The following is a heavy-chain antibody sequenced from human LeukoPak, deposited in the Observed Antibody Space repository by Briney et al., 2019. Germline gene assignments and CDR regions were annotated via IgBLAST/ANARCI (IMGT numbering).Heavy chain of an antibody. CDR1: GGSISSGDYY. J-gene: IGHJ5*02. CDR2: IYYNGSP. Sequence: PSETLSLTCTVSGGSISSGDYYWSWVRQRPGKGLEWIGYIYYNGSPYYNPPLRSRVTISIDTSKNQFSLRLTSVTAADTAVYYCARVRAAAVWFDPCGQGTLVTVSS. CDR3: ARVRAAAVWFDP. V-gene: IGHV4-31*02. D-gene: IGHD6-13*01.